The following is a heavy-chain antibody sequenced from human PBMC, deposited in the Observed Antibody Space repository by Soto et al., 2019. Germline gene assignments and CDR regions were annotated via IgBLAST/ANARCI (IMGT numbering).Heavy chain of an antibody. Sequence: SETLSLTCAVYGGSFSGYYWSWIRQPPGKGLEWIGEINHSGSTNYNPSLKSRVTISVDTSKNQFSLKLSSVTAADTAVYYCARPSSRFCCGGSSSSGSPFWGQRPLVPVSS. CDR3: ARPSSRFCCGGSSSSGSPF. CDR2: INHSGST. J-gene: IGHJ1*01. CDR1: GGSFSGYY. D-gene: IGHD2-15*01. V-gene: IGHV4-34*01.